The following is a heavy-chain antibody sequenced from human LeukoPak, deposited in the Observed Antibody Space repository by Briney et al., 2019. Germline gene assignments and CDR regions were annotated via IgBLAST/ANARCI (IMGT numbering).Heavy chain of an antibody. Sequence: GGSLRLSCAASGFTFSSYAMSWVRQAPGKGLEWVSAISGSGGSTYYADSVKGRFTISRDNSKNTLYLQMNSLRAEATAVYYCAKSHTILRSVYVYWGQGTLVTVSS. CDR3: AKSHTILRSVYVY. CDR2: ISGSGGST. J-gene: IGHJ4*02. V-gene: IGHV3-23*01. CDR1: GFTFSSYA. D-gene: IGHD3-3*01.